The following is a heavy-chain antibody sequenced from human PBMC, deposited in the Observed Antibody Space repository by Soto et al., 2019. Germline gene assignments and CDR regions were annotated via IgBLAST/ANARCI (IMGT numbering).Heavy chain of an antibody. CDR1: GYTFTSYA. D-gene: IGHD6-19*01. V-gene: IGHV1-3*01. CDR2: INAGNGNT. Sequence: GASVKVSCKASGYTFTSYAMHWVRQAPGQRLEWMGWINAGNGNTKYSQKFQGRVTITRDTSASTAYMELSSLRSEDTAVYYCARAIAVAGKEDKTYDYWGQGSLVTVSS. J-gene: IGHJ4*02. CDR3: ARAIAVAGKEDKTYDY.